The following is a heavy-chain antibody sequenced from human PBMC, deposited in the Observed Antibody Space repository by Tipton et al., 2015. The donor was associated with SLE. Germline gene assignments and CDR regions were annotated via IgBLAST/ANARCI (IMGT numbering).Heavy chain of an antibody. Sequence: LRLSCTVSGGSISSYYWSWIRQPPGKGLEWIGYIYYSGSTNYNPSLKSRVTISVDTSKNQFSLKLSSVTAADTAVYYCARGGVTIFGVVIRSKLDVWGQGTTVTVSS. CDR2: IYYSGST. CDR3: ARGGVTIFGVVIRSKLDV. J-gene: IGHJ6*02. CDR1: GGSISSYY. D-gene: IGHD3-3*01. V-gene: IGHV4-59*12.